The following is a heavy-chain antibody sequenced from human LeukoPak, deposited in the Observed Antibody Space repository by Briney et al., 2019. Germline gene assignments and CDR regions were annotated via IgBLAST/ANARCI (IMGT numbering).Heavy chain of an antibody. CDR2: ISYDGSNK. CDR3: AKGKVGATTGGYYFDY. D-gene: IGHD1-26*01. V-gene: IGHV3-30*18. Sequence: GGSLRLSCAASGFTFSSYGMHWVRQAPGKGLEWVAVISYDGSNKYYADSVKGRFTISRDNSKNTLYLQMNSLRAEDTAVYYCAKGKVGATTGGYYFDYWGQGILVTVSS. CDR1: GFTFSSYG. J-gene: IGHJ4*02.